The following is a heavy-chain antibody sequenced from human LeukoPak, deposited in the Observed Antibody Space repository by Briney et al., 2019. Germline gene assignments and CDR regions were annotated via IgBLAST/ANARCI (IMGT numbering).Heavy chain of an antibody. D-gene: IGHD5-18*01. Sequence: SGTLSLTCGVSGGSISSNNWRSWVRQPPGQGLEWIGEIYHSGSANYNPSLKSRVTISVDKSKNQLSLKLISVTAADTAVYYCARDVGTALVTGDYWGQGTLVTVSS. V-gene: IGHV4-4*02. CDR2: IYHSGSA. CDR3: ARDVGTALVTGDY. J-gene: IGHJ4*02. CDR1: GGSISSNNW.